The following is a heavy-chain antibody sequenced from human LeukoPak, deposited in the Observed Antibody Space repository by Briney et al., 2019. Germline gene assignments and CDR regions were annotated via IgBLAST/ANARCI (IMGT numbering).Heavy chain of an antibody. CDR3: ARVFIVGSRSVLDF. D-gene: IGHD2-21*01. J-gene: IGHJ4*02. V-gene: IGHV3-7*01. CDR2: IKQDGSEK. CDR1: GFTFSNYW. Sequence: GGSLRLTCAASGFTFSNYWMSWVRLAPGKGLEWVANIKQDGSEKYYVDSVEGRFTISRDNAKNLLSLQMNSLRAEDTAVYHCARVFIVGSRSVLDFWGQGTLVTVSS.